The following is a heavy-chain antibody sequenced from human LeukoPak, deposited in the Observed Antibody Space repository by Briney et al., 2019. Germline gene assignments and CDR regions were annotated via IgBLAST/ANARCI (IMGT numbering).Heavy chain of an antibody. Sequence: TGGSLRLSCAASGFTFSNSWMTWVRQTPGKGLEWVATIKDDGSDKYYVDSVKGRFIISRDNAKNSLHLQMSSLRVEDTAVYYCADLGYTDWGQGTLVTVSS. CDR1: GFTFSNSW. CDR2: IKDDGSDK. CDR3: ADLGYTD. D-gene: IGHD5-18*01. J-gene: IGHJ4*02. V-gene: IGHV3-7*01.